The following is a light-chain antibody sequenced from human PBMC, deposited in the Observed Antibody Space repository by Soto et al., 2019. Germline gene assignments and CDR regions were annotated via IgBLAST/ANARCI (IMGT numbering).Light chain of an antibody. CDR3: QQRSNWPRT. V-gene: IGKV3-11*01. J-gene: IGKJ1*01. CDR2: DTS. Sequence: EIVLTQSPATLSLPPGARATLSCRASQSVSRYLAWYQQKPGQAPRLLIYDTSNRATGIPARFSGSGSGTDFTLTISSLEPEDSAVYYCQQRSNWPRTFGQGTKVDIK. CDR1: QSVSRY.